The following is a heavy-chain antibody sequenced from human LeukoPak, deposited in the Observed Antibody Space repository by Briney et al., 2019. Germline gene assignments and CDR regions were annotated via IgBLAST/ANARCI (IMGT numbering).Heavy chain of an antibody. Sequence: PGGSLRLPCAASNFAFSTYAMTWVRQAPGKGLEWVAVISYDGSNKYYADSVKGRFTISRDNSKNTLYLQMNSLRAEDTAVYYCAAEYSSSSLPIDYWGQGTLVTVSS. CDR2: ISYDGSNK. V-gene: IGHV3-30-3*01. CDR1: NFAFSTYA. CDR3: AAEYSSSSLPIDY. J-gene: IGHJ4*02. D-gene: IGHD6-6*01.